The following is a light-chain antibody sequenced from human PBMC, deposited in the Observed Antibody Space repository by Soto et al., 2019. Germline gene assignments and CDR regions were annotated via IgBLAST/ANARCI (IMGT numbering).Light chain of an antibody. V-gene: IGKV3-11*01. Sequence: ELVFTKCPVTLSLSPGERATLSCRARQIVSSYSAWYQQNPGQAPRLLIYDASNRATGIPARFSGSGCGTDFTLTISSLEPEDCAVYYCQQYGSSPTFGQGTRLET. CDR1: QIVSSY. CDR2: DAS. J-gene: IGKJ5*01. CDR3: QQYGSSPT.